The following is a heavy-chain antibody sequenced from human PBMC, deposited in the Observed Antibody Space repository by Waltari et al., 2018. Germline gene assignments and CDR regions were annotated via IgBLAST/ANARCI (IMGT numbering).Heavy chain of an antibody. J-gene: IGHJ1*01. D-gene: IGHD6-13*01. CDR1: GYTFPSSD. CDR3: ARGPSSSWLAEYFQH. Sequence: QVQLVQSGAEVKKPGASVKVSCTASGYTFPSSDINWVRQATGQGLEWMGWMNPNSGNTGYAQKFQGRVTITRNTSISTAYMELSSLRSEDTAVYYCARGPSSSWLAEYFQHWGQGTLVTVSS. CDR2: MNPNSGNT. V-gene: IGHV1-8*03.